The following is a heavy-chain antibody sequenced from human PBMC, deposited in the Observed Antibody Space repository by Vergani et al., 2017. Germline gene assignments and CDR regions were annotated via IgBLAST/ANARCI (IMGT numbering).Heavy chain of an antibody. V-gene: IGHV1-69*02. Sequence: QVQLVQSGAEVKKPGSSVKVSCKASGGTFSSYTISWVRQAPGQGLEWMGMIIPILGIANYAQKFQGRVTITADKSTSTAYMELSSLRSEDTAVYYCARASETALWAYNWFDPWGQGTLVTVSS. J-gene: IGHJ5*02. D-gene: IGHD5-18*01. CDR2: IIPILGIA. CDR3: ARASETALWAYNWFDP. CDR1: GGTFSSYT.